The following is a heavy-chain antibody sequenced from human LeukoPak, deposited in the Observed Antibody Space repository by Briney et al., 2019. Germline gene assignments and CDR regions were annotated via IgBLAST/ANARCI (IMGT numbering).Heavy chain of an antibody. CDR2: IKSKTDGGTT. CDR1: GFTFSNAW. CDR3: TADYLGGLFYFDY. V-gene: IGHV3-15*01. Sequence: GGSLRLSCAASGFTFSNAWMSWVRQAPGKGLEWVGRIKSKTDGGTTDYAAPVKGRFTISRDDSKNTLYLQMNSLKTEDTAVYYCTADYLGGLFYFDYWGHGTLVTVSS. J-gene: IGHJ4*01.